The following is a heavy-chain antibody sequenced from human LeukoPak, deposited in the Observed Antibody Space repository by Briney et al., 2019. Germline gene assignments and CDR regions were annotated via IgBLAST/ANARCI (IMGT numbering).Heavy chain of an antibody. CDR1: GFTFSSYA. J-gene: IGHJ4*02. CDR2: ISGSGGST. D-gene: IGHD3-9*01. V-gene: IGHV3-23*01. Sequence: GGSLRLSCAASGFTFSSYAMSWVRQAPGKGLEWVSAISGSGGSTYYADSVKGRFTISRDNSKNTLYLQMNSLRAEDTAVYYCAKDVQGYFDWTRVADYWGQGTLVTVSS. CDR3: AKDVQGYFDWTRVADY.